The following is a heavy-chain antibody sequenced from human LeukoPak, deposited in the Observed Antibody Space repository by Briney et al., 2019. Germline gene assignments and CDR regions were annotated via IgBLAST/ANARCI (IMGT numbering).Heavy chain of an antibody. CDR2: IYYSGSP. J-gene: IGHJ4*02. V-gene: IGHV4-61*01. CDR1: GGSVSSGTYY. Sequence: SETLSLTCTVSGGSVSSGTYYWSWIRQPPGKGLEWIGYIYYSGSPNYNPSLKSRVTISVDTSKNQFSLKLSSVTAADTAVYYCARGSLSYYYGSFDYWGQGTLVTVSS. CDR3: ARGSLSYYYGSFDY. D-gene: IGHD3-10*01.